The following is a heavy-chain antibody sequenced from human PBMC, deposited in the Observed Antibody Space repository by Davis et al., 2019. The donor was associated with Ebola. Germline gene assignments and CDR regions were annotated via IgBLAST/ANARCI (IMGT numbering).Heavy chain of an antibody. D-gene: IGHD4/OR15-4a*01. Sequence: PSETLSLTCAVSGFTVTANFISWVRQAPGKGLEWVSVIYRDYSTYYADSVKGRFTISRGNPENTVYLQMNSLRAEDTAVYYCIPLEVDYGDNGGYAFDIWGQGTMVTVSS. CDR1: GFTVTANF. V-gene: IGHV3-66*01. CDR2: IYRDYST. CDR3: IPLEVDYGDNGGYAFDI. J-gene: IGHJ3*02.